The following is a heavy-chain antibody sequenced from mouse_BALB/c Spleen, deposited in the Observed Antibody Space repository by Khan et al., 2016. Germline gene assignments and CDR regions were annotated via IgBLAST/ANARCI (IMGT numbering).Heavy chain of an antibody. CDR3: TRRDYERFVY. Sequence: EVELVESGGGLVKPGGSLKLSCSASGFTFSSYAMSWVRQTPEKRLEWVASITSGGSTYYPYSMKGRFTISRDSARNILYLQMSSLRSEDTAMYYCTRRDYERFVYWGQGTLVTVSA. D-gene: IGHD1-1*01. CDR1: GFTFSSYA. J-gene: IGHJ3*01. V-gene: IGHV5-6-5*01. CDR2: ITSGGST.